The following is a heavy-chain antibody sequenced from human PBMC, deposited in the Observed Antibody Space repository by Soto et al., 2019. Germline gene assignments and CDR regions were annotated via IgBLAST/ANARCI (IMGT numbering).Heavy chain of an antibody. CDR3: ARGLDIVVVPAAINTAYNWFDP. CDR1: GGTFSSYA. D-gene: IGHD2-2*02. V-gene: IGHV1-69*06. Sequence: ASAKVSCKASGGTFSSYAISWVRQAPGQGLEWMGGIIPIFGTANYAQKFQGRVTITADKSTSTAYMELSSLRSEDTAVYYCARGLDIVVVPAAINTAYNWFDPWGQGTLVTVSS. CDR2: IIPIFGTA. J-gene: IGHJ5*02.